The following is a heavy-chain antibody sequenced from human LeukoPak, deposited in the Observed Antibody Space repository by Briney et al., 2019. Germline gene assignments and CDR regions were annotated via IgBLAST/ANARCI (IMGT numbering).Heavy chain of an antibody. D-gene: IGHD1-26*01. J-gene: IGHJ4*02. Sequence: ASVKVSCKASGYTFTSYGISWVRQAPGQGLEWMGWISAYNGNTNYAQKLQGRVTMTTDTSTSTAYMELRSLRSDDTAVYYCARGGEIVGATTWSDYWGQGTLDTVSS. CDR2: ISAYNGNT. CDR1: GYTFTSYG. CDR3: ARGGEIVGATTWSDY. V-gene: IGHV1-18*01.